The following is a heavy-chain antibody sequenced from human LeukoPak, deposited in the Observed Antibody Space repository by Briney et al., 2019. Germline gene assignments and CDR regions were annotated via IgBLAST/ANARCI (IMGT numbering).Heavy chain of an antibody. D-gene: IGHD6-19*01. CDR2: INHSGST. J-gene: IGHJ4*02. CDR3: AKSSGSNHFDD. Sequence: KPSETLSLTCAVYGGSFSGYYWSWIRQPPGKGLEWIGEINHSGSTNYNPSLKSRVTISVDTSKNQFSLRLSSVTAADTAVYYCAKSSGSNHFDDWGQGTLVTVSS. CDR1: GGSFSGYY. V-gene: IGHV4-34*01.